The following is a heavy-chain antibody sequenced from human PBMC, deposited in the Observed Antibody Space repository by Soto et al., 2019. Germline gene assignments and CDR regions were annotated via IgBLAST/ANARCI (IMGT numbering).Heavy chain of an antibody. CDR2: IKRRTDGGTA. J-gene: IGHJ6*02. CDR1: GFTFTKAW. Sequence: VQVVESGGGFVEPGGSLRLSCAASGFTFTKAWMNWVRQAPGKGLEWVGRIKRRTDGGTADYAAPVEGRITISRNDSKDTVYLQMNNLKTEDTAVYYCTTALPVNVTAYLYGVDAGGQGTTVTVS. D-gene: IGHD2-21*02. V-gene: IGHV3-15*01. CDR3: TTALPVNVTAYLYGVDA.